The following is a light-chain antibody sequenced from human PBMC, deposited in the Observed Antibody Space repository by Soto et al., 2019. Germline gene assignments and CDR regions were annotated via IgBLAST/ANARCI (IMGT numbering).Light chain of an antibody. CDR3: QQRNDWPTLT. CDR2: DAS. Sequence: EVVMTQSPATLSVSPGERATLSCRASQTVSRNLAWYQQRPGQAPRLLIYDASNRATGIPARFSGSGSGTDFTLTISSLEPEDFAVYYCQQRNDWPTLTFGGGTKVEI. CDR1: QTVSRN. J-gene: IGKJ4*01. V-gene: IGKV3-11*01.